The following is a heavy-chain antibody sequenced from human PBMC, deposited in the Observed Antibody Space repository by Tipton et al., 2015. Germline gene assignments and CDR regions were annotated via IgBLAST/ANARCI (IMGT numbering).Heavy chain of an antibody. D-gene: IGHD5-18*01. Sequence: TLSLTCSVSGASVSSGFYYWTWIRQPPGKGLEWIGYIYNSGSTDYNPSLKSRVTISVDTSKNQFSLNLSSVTAADTAVYYCARSLGEYTYGLIGHWGQGTLVTVSS. CDR1: GASVSSGFYY. V-gene: IGHV4-61*01. CDR2: IYNSGST. J-gene: IGHJ4*02. CDR3: ARSLGEYTYGLIGH.